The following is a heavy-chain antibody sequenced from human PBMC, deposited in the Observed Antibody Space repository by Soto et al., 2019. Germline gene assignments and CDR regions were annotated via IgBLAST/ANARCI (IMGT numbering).Heavy chain of an antibody. CDR2: ISAHNGNT. CDR1: GYGFTTYG. D-gene: IGHD1-1*01. Sequence: QVHLVQSGAEVKKPGASVKVSCKGSGYGFTTYGITWVRQAPGQGLEWMAWISAHNGNTNYAQKPQGRATVTRDTSTSTAYMELRSLRSDDTAVYYCARGRYGDYWGQGALVTVSS. CDR3: ARGRYGDY. V-gene: IGHV1-18*01. J-gene: IGHJ4*02.